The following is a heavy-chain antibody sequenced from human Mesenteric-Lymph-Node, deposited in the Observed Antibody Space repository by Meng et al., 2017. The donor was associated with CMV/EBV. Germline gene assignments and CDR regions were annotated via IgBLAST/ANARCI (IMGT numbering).Heavy chain of an antibody. D-gene: IGHD3-10*01. Sequence: ASVKVSCKASGYGFIDYYMHWVRQAPGQGLEWMGWINPNNGGTNYAQSFQGRVAMTRDTSITTAYMELSSLRSDDTSIYYCATGFGGIWNYYDHWGQGTLVTVSS. CDR1: GYGFIDYY. CDR3: ATGFGGIWNYYDH. CDR2: INPNNGGT. J-gene: IGHJ4*02. V-gene: IGHV1-2*02.